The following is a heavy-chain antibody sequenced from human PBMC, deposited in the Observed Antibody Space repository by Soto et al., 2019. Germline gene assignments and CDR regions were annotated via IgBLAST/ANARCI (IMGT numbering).Heavy chain of an antibody. CDR2: IYTSGST. V-gene: IGHV4-4*07. J-gene: IGHJ5*02. Sequence: LPLTCTVSGGSISSYYWSWIRQPAGKGLEWIGRIYTSGSTNYNPSLKSRVTMSVDTSKNQFSLKLSSVTAADTAVYYCAREELVTIFGVVTQNWFDPWGQGTLVTVSS. CDR3: AREELVTIFGVVTQNWFDP. D-gene: IGHD3-3*01. CDR1: GGSISSYY.